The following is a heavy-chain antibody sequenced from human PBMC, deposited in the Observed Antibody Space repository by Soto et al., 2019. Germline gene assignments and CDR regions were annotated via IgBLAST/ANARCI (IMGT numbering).Heavy chain of an antibody. J-gene: IGHJ6*02. Sequence: LSLTFTVSGDSINTDYYWSWLRQPPGKGLEWIGHIYYSGSTYYNPSLKSRVTISVDTSKNQFSLKLSSVTAADTAVYYCARAHYGDYGYYYYYGMDVWGQGTTVTVS. CDR1: GDSINTDYY. CDR2: IYYSGST. CDR3: ARAHYGDYGYYYYYGMDV. D-gene: IGHD4-17*01. V-gene: IGHV4-30-4*01.